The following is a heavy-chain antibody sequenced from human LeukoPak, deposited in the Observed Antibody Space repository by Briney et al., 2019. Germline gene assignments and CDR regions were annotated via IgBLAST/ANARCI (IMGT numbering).Heavy chain of an antibody. J-gene: IGHJ4*02. V-gene: IGHV3-23*01. Sequence: GGSLRLSCAASGFTFSSYAMSWVRQAPGKGLEWVSDINGSGGSTYYADSVKGRFTISRDNSKNTLYLQMNSLRAEDTAVYYCARGSVDTPFDYWGQGTLVTVSS. CDR3: ARGSVDTPFDY. CDR2: INGSGGST. CDR1: GFTFSSYA. D-gene: IGHD5-18*01.